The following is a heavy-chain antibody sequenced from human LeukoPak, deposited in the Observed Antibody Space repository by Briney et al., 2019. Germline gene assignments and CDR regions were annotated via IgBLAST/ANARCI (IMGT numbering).Heavy chain of an antibody. CDR3: ASLVVVIY. CDR1: GFTFSSYA. Sequence: GRSLRLSCAASGFTFSSYAMHWVRQAPGKGLEWVAVVSYDGSNKYYADSVKGRFTISRDNSKNTLFLQMNSLRAEDTAVYYCASLVVVIYWGQGTLVTVSS. CDR2: VSYDGSNK. J-gene: IGHJ4*02. D-gene: IGHD3-22*01. V-gene: IGHV3-30*04.